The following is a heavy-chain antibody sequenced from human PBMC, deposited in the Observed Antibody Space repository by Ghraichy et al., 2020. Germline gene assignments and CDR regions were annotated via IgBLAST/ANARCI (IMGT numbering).Heavy chain of an antibody. CDR1: GFTFSSYW. D-gene: IGHD5/OR15-5a*01. Sequence: GGSLRLSCAASGFTFSSYWMHWVRQAPGKGLVWVSRITTDGSSTTYADSVKGRFTISRDNARNTLYLQMNSQRAEDTAVYYCARDRSLYSVDNWGQGTLVTVSS. J-gene: IGHJ4*02. V-gene: IGHV3-74*01. CDR3: ARDRSLYSVDN. CDR2: ITTDGSST.